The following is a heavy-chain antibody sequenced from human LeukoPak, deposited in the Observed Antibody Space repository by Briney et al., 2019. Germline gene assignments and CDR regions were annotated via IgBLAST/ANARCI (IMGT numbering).Heavy chain of an antibody. Sequence: GESLKISCKGSGYGFSRYWIGWVRQMPGKALEWMGIIYPGDSDTRYSPSFQGQVSISADKSISTAYLQWSSLRASDTAMYYCARVFDDGDNFDYWGQGTLVTVSS. CDR1: GYGFSRYW. V-gene: IGHV5-51*01. J-gene: IGHJ4*02. CDR2: IYPGDSDT. CDR3: ARVFDDGDNFDY. D-gene: IGHD4-17*01.